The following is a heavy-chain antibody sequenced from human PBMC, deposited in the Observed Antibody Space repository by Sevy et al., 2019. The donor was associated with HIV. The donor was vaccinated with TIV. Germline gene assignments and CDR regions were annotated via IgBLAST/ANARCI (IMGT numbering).Heavy chain of an antibody. V-gene: IGHV3-48*02. J-gene: IGHJ4*02. D-gene: IGHD1-26*01. CDR3: GRVGAGATTNALDY. Sequence: GGSLRLSCAASGFTLTHFSIYWVRQAPGKGLEWVSCISTSNSASLYYGDSVKGRFTISRDTAKNSVFLQMNSLRDDDTAVYYCGRVGAGATTNALDYWGQGTLVTVSS. CDR1: GFTLTHFS. CDR2: ISTSNSASL.